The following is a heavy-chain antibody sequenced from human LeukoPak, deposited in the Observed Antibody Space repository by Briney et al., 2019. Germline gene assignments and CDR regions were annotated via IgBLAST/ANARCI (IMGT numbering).Heavy chain of an antibody. CDR3: ARGAHLEAFDI. Sequence: SETLSLTCTVTSGSISGHYWSWIRQPAGKEMQWIGRIYTSGATNYNPSLKSRVTMSIDTSKKEFTLKLTSVTAADTAVYYCARGAHLEAFDIWGQGTMVTVSS. J-gene: IGHJ3*02. CDR1: SGSISGHY. CDR2: IYTSGAT. D-gene: IGHD3-3*01. V-gene: IGHV4-4*07.